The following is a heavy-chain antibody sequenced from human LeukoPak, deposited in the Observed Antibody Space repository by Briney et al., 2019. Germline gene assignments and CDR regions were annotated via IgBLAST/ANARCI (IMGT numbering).Heavy chain of an antibody. D-gene: IGHD5-18*01. Sequence: ASVKVSCKASGGTFNNYAINWVRQAPGQGLEWMGGIIPIFGSSNYAQKFQGRATITADESTTTAYMELSSLRSEDTAVYYCARVTHTELSTWFDPWGQGTLVTVSS. V-gene: IGHV1-69*13. CDR1: GGTFNNYA. CDR2: IIPIFGSS. J-gene: IGHJ5*02. CDR3: ARVTHTELSTWFDP.